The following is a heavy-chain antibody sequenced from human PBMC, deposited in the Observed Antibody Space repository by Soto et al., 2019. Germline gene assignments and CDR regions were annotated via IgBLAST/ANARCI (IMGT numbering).Heavy chain of an antibody. Sequence: KVSCKESGGTFSSYAIAWVRQAPGQGLEWMGGIIPIFGIANYAQKFQGRVTITADESTSTAYMELSSLRSEDTAVYYCATGGYSGYDPILPYYYYGMDVWGQGTTVTVSS. CDR3: ATGGYSGYDPILPYYYYGMDV. J-gene: IGHJ6*02. V-gene: IGHV1-69*01. D-gene: IGHD5-12*01. CDR1: GGTFSSYA. CDR2: IIPIFGIA.